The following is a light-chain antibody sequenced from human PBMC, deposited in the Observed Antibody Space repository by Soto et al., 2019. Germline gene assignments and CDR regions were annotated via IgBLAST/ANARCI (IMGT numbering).Light chain of an antibody. CDR1: SSDIGVYDY. Sequence: QSALTQPPSASGSPGQSVTISCTGTSSDIGVYDYVSWYQRHPGKAPKLVIYDVTKRPSGVPDRFSGSKSGNTASLTVSGLQAEDEADYFCGSYAGTKNLVVFGGGTKLTVL. CDR2: DVT. V-gene: IGLV2-8*01. J-gene: IGLJ2*01. CDR3: GSYAGTKNLVV.